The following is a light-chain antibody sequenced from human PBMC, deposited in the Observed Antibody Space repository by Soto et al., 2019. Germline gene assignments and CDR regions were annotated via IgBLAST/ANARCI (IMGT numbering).Light chain of an antibody. CDR1: QSISGS. CDR3: QHYVTWPLA. V-gene: IGKV3-15*01. J-gene: IGKJ4*01. Sequence: MTQSPSTLSASVGDRVTITCRASQSISGSLAWYQQKPGQTPRLLIYDTSTRATGVPARFIGSASGTEFTLTITSLQSEDFAIYYCQHYVTWPLAFGGGTRVENK. CDR2: DTS.